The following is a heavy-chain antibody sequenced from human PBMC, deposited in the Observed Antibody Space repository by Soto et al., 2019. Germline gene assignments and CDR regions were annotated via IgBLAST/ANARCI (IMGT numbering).Heavy chain of an antibody. CDR2: IIPIFGTA. V-gene: IGHV1-69*13. Sequence: SVKVSCKASGGTFSSYAISWVRQAPGQGLEWMGGIIPIFGTANYAQKFQGRVTITADESTSTAYMELSSLRSEDTAVYYCARTYYDFWSGYYYYYYGMDVWGQGTTVTVSS. CDR1: GGTFSSYA. D-gene: IGHD3-3*01. J-gene: IGHJ6*02. CDR3: ARTYYDFWSGYYYYYYGMDV.